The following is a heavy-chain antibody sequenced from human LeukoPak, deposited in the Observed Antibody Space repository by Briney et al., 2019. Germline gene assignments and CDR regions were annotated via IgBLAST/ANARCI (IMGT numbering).Heavy chain of an antibody. CDR2: ISYSGSST. J-gene: IGHJ3*02. V-gene: IGHV3-23*01. Sequence: GGSLRLSCATSGLTFSTYTMSWVRQAPGEGLEWVSTISYSGSSTFYADSVKGRFTISRDNAKNTLYLQMNSLRAEDTAVYYCARRSAAKDAFDIWGQGTMVTASS. CDR1: GLTFSTYT. CDR3: ARRSAAKDAFDI. D-gene: IGHD6-25*01.